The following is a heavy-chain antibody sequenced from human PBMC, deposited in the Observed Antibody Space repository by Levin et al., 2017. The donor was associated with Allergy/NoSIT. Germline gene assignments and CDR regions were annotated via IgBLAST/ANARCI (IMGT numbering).Heavy chain of an antibody. V-gene: IGHV4-34*01. D-gene: IGHD3-22*01. CDR2: INHSGST. CDR1: GGSFSGYY. CDR3: ARGVPHYYDSSGYYTDFDY. Sequence: PSETLSLTCAVYGGSFSGYYWSWIRQPPGKGLEWIGEINHSGSTNYNPSLKSRVTISVDTSKNQFSLKLSSVTAADTAVYYCARGVPHYYDSSGYYTDFDYWGQGTLVTVSS. J-gene: IGHJ4*02.